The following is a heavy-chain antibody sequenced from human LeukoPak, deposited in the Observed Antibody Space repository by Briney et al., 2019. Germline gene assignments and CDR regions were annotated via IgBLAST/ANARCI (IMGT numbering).Heavy chain of an antibody. D-gene: IGHD3-10*01. CDR2: IYYSGST. CDR3: ARDRSNVLLWFGEFDP. CDR1: GGSISSSSYY. J-gene: IGHJ5*02. V-gene: IGHV4-39*07. Sequence: SETLSLTCTVSGGSISSSSYYWGWIRQPPGKGLEWIGSIYYSGSTYYNPSLKSRVTISVDTSKNQFSLKLSSVTAADTAVYYCARDRSNVLLWFGEFDPWGQGTLVTVSS.